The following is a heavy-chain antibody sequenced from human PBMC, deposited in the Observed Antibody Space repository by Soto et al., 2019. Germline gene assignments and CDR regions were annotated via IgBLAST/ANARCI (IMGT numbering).Heavy chain of an antibody. V-gene: IGHV4-31*03. CDR3: ARDRECSGGTCYNFFDY. Sequence: SETLSLPCTVSGGSISSGGYYWSWIRQHPEKGLEWIGYIYYSGSTYYNPSLKSRVTISVDTSKNQFSLKLSSVTAADTAVYYCARDRECSGGTCYNFFDYWGQGTLVNVSA. CDR1: GGSISSGGYY. D-gene: IGHD2-15*01. J-gene: IGHJ4*02. CDR2: IYYSGST.